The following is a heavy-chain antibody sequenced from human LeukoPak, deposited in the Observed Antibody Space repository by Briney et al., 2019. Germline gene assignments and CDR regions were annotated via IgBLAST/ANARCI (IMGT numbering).Heavy chain of an antibody. V-gene: IGHV3-9*03. CDR3: AKSSSPMVVVVISDSYFDL. J-gene: IGHJ2*01. CDR1: GFSFDDYA. Sequence: GGSLRLSCVASGFSFDDYAMHWVRQAPGKGLEWDSGINWNSGSIGYADSVKGRFTISRDNAKNSLYLQMNGLRLEDMALYYCAKSSSPMVVVVISDSYFDLWGRGTLVTVSS. CDR2: INWNSGSI. D-gene: IGHD3-22*01.